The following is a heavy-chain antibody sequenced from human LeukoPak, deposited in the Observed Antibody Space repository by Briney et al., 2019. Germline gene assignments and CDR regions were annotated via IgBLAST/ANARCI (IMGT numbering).Heavy chain of an antibody. D-gene: IGHD3-3*01. CDR3: ARERQVRFLEWISNYMDV. V-gene: IGHV3-21*01. CDR2: ISSSSSYI. Sequence: KPGGSLRLSCAASGFTFSSYSMNWVRQAPGKGLEWVSSISSSSSYIYYADSVKGRFTISRDNAKNSLYLQMNSLRAEDTAVYYCARERQVRFLEWISNYMDVWGKGTTVTVSS. J-gene: IGHJ6*03. CDR1: GFTFSSYS.